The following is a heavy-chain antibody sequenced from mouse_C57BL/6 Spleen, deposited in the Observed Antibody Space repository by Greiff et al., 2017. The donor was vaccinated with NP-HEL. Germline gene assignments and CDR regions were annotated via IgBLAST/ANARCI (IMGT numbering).Heavy chain of an antibody. CDR3: TTGVLGRSY. D-gene: IGHD4-1*01. Sequence: VHVKQSGAELVRPGASVKLSCTASGFNIKDDYMHWVKQRPEQGLEWIGWIDPENGYTEYASKFQGKATITADTSSNTAYLQLSSLTSEDTAVDYCTTGVLGRSYWGQGTTLTVSS. V-gene: IGHV14-4*01. CDR2: IDPENGYT. CDR1: GFNIKDDY. J-gene: IGHJ2*01.